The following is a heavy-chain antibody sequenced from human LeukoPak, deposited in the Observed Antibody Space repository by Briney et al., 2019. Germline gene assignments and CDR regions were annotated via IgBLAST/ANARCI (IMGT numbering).Heavy chain of an antibody. V-gene: IGHV3-7*03. CDR1: GFTFSSYS. D-gene: IGHD3-10*01. Sequence: GGSLRLSCAASGFTFSSYSMNWVRQAPGKGLEWVATIKKDGSEQYYVDSMKGRFTISRDNAKNSVYLQMNSLRAEDRAIYYCAKDQAGGSGEYGYWGQGTLVTVSS. CDR2: IKKDGSEQ. CDR3: AKDQAGGSGEYGY. J-gene: IGHJ4*02.